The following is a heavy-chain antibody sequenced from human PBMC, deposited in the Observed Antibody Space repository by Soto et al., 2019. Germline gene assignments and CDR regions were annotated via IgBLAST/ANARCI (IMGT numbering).Heavy chain of an antibody. Sequence: LRLSCAASGFTFSSYGMHWVRQAPGKGLEWVAVISYDGSNKYYADSVKGRFTISRDNSKNTLYLQMNSLRAEDTAVYYCAKEQLVTAKGIGDYWGQGTLVTV. V-gene: IGHV3-30*18. CDR2: ISYDGSNK. CDR1: GFTFSSYG. J-gene: IGHJ4*02. CDR3: AKEQLVTAKGIGDY. D-gene: IGHD2-21*02.